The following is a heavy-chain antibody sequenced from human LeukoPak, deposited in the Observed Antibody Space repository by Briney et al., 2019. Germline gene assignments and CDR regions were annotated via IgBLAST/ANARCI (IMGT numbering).Heavy chain of an antibody. V-gene: IGHV4-59*01. D-gene: IGHD3-16*01. Sequence: SQTLSLTCTVSGGSISSYYWSWIRQPPGKGLEWNGYIHYSGSTNYNPSLKSRVTISVDTSKNQFFLKLSSVTAADPVVYYYASCGSCGTWYNAYYYYYLD. J-gene: IGHJ6*03. CDR2: IHYSGST. CDR3: ASCGSCGTWYNAYYYYYLD. CDR1: GGSISSYY.